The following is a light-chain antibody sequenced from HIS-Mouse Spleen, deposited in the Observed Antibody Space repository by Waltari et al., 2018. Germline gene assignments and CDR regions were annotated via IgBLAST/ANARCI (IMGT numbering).Light chain of an antibody. V-gene: IGLV2-23*01. CDR2: EGS. CDR3: CSFAGSSTWV. Sequence: QSALTQPASVSGSPGQSISIPCTGTSSDFGSYNFFFWYQQHTGKAPKLMIYEGSKRPAGVSNRFSGSKSGKTASRTFSGLQAEDEADYYCCSFAGSSTWVFGGGTKLTVL. J-gene: IGLJ3*02. CDR1: SSDFGSYNF.